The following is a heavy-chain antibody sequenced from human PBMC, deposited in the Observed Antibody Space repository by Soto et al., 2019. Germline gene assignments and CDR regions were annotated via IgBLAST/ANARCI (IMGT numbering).Heavy chain of an antibody. V-gene: IGHV3-30*18. CDR2: ISYDGSNK. Sequence: HPGGSLKISSAASRYTFSSYGMHWVRPAPGKGLEWVAVISYDGSNKDSADSVKGRFTISRDNSKNTLYLQMNSLRAEDTAVYYCAKDLVNGDYYYGMDVWGQGTTVTVSS. J-gene: IGHJ6*02. CDR3: AKDLVNGDYYYGMDV. D-gene: IGHD3-22*01. CDR1: RYTFSSYG.